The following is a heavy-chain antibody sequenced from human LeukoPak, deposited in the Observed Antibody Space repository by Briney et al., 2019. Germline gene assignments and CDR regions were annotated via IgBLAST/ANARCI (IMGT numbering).Heavy chain of an antibody. J-gene: IGHJ4*02. D-gene: IGHD3-22*01. CDR3: AREHRYYYDSSGYYDY. Sequence: SETLSLTCTVSGGSISSYYWSWIRQPPGKGLEWIGYIYTSGSTNYNPSLKSRVTISVDTSKNQFSLKLSSVTAADTDVYYCAREHRYYYDSSGYYDYWGQGTLVTVSS. CDR2: IYTSGST. CDR1: GGSISSYY. V-gene: IGHV4-4*09.